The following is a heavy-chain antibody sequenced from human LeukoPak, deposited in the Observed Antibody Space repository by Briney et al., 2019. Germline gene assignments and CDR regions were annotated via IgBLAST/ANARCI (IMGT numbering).Heavy chain of an antibody. CDR3: AKGDAPGIAVAKLTDY. Sequence: PGRSLRLSCAASGFTFRRHGMHWVRQAPGKGLEWVSAISGSGGSTYYADSVKGRFTISRDNSKNTLYLQMNSLRAEDTAVYYCAKGDAPGIAVAKLTDYWGQGALVTVSS. J-gene: IGHJ4*02. CDR2: ISGSGGST. D-gene: IGHD6-19*01. V-gene: IGHV3-23*01. CDR1: GFTFRRHG.